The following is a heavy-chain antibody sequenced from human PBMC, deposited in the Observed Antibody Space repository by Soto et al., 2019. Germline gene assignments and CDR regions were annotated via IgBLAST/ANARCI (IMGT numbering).Heavy chain of an antibody. J-gene: IGHJ4*02. CDR2: IIPILGIA. CDR3: ARDDGLAYCGGDCYS. Sequence: QVQLVQSGADVKKPGSSVKVSCKASGGTFSSYTISWVRQAPGQGLEWMGRIIPILGIANYAQKFQGRVTITADKSTSTAYMELSSLRSEDTAVYYCARDDGLAYCGGDCYSWGQGTLVTVSS. CDR1: GGTFSSYT. D-gene: IGHD2-21*02. V-gene: IGHV1-69*02.